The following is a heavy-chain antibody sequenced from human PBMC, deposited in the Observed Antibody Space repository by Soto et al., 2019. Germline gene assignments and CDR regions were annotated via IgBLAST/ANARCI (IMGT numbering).Heavy chain of an antibody. Sequence: PSETLSLTCAVYGGSFSGYYWSWIRQPPGKGLEWIGEINHSGSTNYNPSLKSRVTISVDTSKNQFSLKLSSVTAADTAVYYCARGARDSGSPARDYYYYDGMDVWGQGTTVTVSS. CDR2: INHSGST. CDR3: ARGARDSGSPARDYYYYDGMDV. D-gene: IGHD3-10*01. V-gene: IGHV4-34*01. J-gene: IGHJ6*01. CDR1: GGSFSGYY.